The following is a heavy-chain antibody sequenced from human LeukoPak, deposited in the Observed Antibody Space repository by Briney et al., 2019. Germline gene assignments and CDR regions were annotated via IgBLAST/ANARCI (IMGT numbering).Heavy chain of an antibody. Sequence: GRSLRLSCAASGFTFSGYAMHWVRQAPGKGLEWVAVISYDGSNKYYADSVKGRFTISRDNSKNTLYLQMNSLRAEDTAVYYCARQGSSGYVQFDYWGQGTLVTVSS. CDR1: GFTFSGYA. J-gene: IGHJ4*02. CDR2: ISYDGSNK. D-gene: IGHD5-12*01. CDR3: ARQGSSGYVQFDY. V-gene: IGHV3-30*04.